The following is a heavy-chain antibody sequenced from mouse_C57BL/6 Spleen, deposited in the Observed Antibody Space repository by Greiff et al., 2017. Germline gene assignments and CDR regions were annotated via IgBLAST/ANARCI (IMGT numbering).Heavy chain of an antibody. Sequence: QVQLQQPGAELVKPGASVKLSCKASGYTFTSYWMHWVKQRPGQGLEWIGMIHPNSGSTKYNEKFKSKATLTVDKSSSTAYMQLSSLTSEDSAVFYCARGKVVAGDYWGQGTTLTVSS. CDR1: GYTFTSYW. J-gene: IGHJ2*01. D-gene: IGHD1-3*01. V-gene: IGHV1-64*01. CDR2: IHPNSGST. CDR3: ARGKVVAGDY.